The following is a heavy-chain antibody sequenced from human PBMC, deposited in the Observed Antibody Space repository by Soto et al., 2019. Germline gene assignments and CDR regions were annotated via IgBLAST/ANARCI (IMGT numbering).Heavy chain of an antibody. J-gene: IGHJ4*02. Sequence: SQTLSLTCAISWGSVSSNTATWNWVRQSPSRGLEWLGRTYYRSNWNFDYALSVKSRITINPDTSKNQFSLQLNSLTPEDTAVYPCAGELEIHHGLGYWGTGTSVTVS. CDR3: AGELEIHHGLGY. D-gene: IGHD6-19*01. CDR2: TYYRSNWNF. V-gene: IGHV6-1*01. CDR1: WGSVSSNTAT.